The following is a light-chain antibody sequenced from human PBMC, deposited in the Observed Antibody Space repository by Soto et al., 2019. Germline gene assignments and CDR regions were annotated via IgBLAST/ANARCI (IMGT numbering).Light chain of an antibody. J-gene: IGKJ1*01. CDR3: QQGFSRPRT. CDR1: QSIRSD. V-gene: IGKV1-39*01. Sequence: DIQMTQSPSSLSASVGDRVIITCRASQSIRSDLNWYQQRPGKAPKLLIYTTSNFESDVPSRFSGRGSGTDFTLTINNLQPGDFATYICQQGFSRPRTFGQGTTVEIK. CDR2: TTS.